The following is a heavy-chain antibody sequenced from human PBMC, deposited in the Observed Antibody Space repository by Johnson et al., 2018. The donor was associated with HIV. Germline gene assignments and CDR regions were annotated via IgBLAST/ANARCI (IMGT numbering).Heavy chain of an antibody. CDR3: AKDRVVTNDAFDI. D-gene: IGHD2-21*02. CDR2: ISGSGGST. J-gene: IGHJ3*02. Sequence: VQLVESGGGVVQPGGSLRLSCAASGFTFSSYAMHWVRQAPGKGLEWVSAISGSGGSTYYADSVKGRFTISRDNSKNTLYLQMNSLRAEDTAVYYCAKDRVVTNDAFDIWGQGTMVTVSS. CDR1: GFTFSSYA. V-gene: IGHV3-23*04.